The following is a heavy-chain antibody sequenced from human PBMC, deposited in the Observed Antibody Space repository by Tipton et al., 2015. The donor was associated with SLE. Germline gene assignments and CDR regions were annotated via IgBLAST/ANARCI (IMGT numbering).Heavy chain of an antibody. CDR2: IDQFGSA. CDR3: ARHGYDVWSGYYHQVYDV. D-gene: IGHD3-3*01. Sequence: LRLSCIVSGGSITGYYWSWIRQPPGKRLEWIGYIDQFGSANYNPTLQNRVTISVGRSKTQFSLKLRSVSAADSAMYYCARHGYDVWSGYYHQVYDVWGQGTMLTVSS. J-gene: IGHJ3*01. CDR1: GGSITGYY. V-gene: IGHV4-59*08.